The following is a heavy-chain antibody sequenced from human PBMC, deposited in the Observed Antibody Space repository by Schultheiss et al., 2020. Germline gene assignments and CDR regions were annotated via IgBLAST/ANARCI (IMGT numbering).Heavy chain of an antibody. Sequence: SETLSLTCTVSGGSISSYYWSWIRQPPGKGLEWIGEINHSGSTNYNPSLKSRVTISVDTSKNQFSLKLSSVTAADTAVYYCAREVHGGNSGLHYWGQGTLVTVSS. V-gene: IGHV4-34*09. CDR1: GGSISSYY. CDR3: AREVHGGNSGLHY. D-gene: IGHD4-23*01. CDR2: INHSGST. J-gene: IGHJ4*02.